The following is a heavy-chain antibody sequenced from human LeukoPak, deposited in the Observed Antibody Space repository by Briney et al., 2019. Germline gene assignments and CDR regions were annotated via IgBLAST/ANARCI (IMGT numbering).Heavy chain of an antibody. CDR1: GYTFTSYD. CDR2: MNPNSGNT. V-gene: IGHV1-8*01. CDR3: ARGPEVLWFGELLEPFDY. Sequence: ASVKVSCKASGYTFTSYDINWVRQATGQGLEWMGWMNPNSGNTGYAQKFQGGVTMTRNTSISTAYMELSSLRSEDTAVYYCARGPEVLWFGELLEPFDYWGQGTLVTVSS. D-gene: IGHD3-10*01. J-gene: IGHJ4*02.